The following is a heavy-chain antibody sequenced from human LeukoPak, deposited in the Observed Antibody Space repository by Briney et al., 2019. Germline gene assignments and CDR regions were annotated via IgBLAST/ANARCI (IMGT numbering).Heavy chain of an antibody. Sequence: PGGSLRLSCAASGFTFSSYSMNWVRQAPGKGLEWVSYISSSGSIIYYADSVKGRFTISRDNAKNSLYLQMNSLRAEDTAVYYCARDFGQWQLNGGYYFDYWGQGNLVTVSS. CDR2: ISSSGSII. CDR3: ARDFGQWQLNGGYYFDY. V-gene: IGHV3-48*04. J-gene: IGHJ4*02. CDR1: GFTFSSYS. D-gene: IGHD6-19*01.